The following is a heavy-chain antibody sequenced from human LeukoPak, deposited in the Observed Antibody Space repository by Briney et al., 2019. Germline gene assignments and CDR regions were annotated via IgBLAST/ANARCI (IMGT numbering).Heavy chain of an antibody. V-gene: IGHV3-48*01. J-gene: IGHJ4*02. CDR2: ISVSGSSI. CDR1: GFTFSSYA. Sequence: PGGSLRLSCAASGFTFSSYAMSWVRQAPGMGLEWISHISVSGSSIHYAESVKGRFTISRDSAKNSLYLQMNSLRAEDTAVYYCSTAKFDYWGQGTLLTVSS. CDR3: STAKFDY.